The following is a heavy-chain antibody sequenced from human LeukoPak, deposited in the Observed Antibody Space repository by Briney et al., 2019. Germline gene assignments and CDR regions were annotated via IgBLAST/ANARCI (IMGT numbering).Heavy chain of an antibody. CDR1: GFIFSSYA. V-gene: IGHV3-30*04. CDR3: ARAKRNGFDI. Sequence: GGSLRLSCAASGFIFSSYAMHWVRQAPGKGLEWVAVISYDGSDKYYADSVKGRFTISRDNAKNSLYLQMNSLRAEDTAVYYCARAKRNGFDIWGQGTMVTVSS. J-gene: IGHJ3*02. CDR2: ISYDGSDK.